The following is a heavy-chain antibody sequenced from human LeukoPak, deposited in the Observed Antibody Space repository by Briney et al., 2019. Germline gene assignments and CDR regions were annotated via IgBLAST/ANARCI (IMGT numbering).Heavy chain of an antibody. V-gene: IGHV3-74*01. J-gene: IGHJ4*02. CDR1: AFTSSNNW. CDR2: LISDGSST. D-gene: IGHD3-16*01. Sequence: GGSLRLSSAASAFTSSNNWMHWVRQAPGKGLVWVSRLISDGSSTNYADSVKGRFTISRDTAKNTLYLQMNSLRDEDTAVFYCARSRYDYFWGIDYWGQGTLVTISS. CDR3: ARSRYDYFWGIDY.